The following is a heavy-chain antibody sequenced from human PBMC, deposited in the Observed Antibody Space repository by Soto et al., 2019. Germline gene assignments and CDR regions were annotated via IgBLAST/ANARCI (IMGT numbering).Heavy chain of an antibody. CDR2: IYSSGST. Sequence: QVQLQESGPGLVKPSETLSLTCTVTGGSISGYYWSWIRQPAGKGLEWIGRIYSSGSTNYNPSLKSRVTMSVDTSQNQFSLKLTSVTAADTAVYYCVRGGYYGSGSYYTLLDYWGQGTLVTVSS. J-gene: IGHJ4*02. V-gene: IGHV4-4*07. D-gene: IGHD3-10*01. CDR3: VRGGYYGSGSYYTLLDY. CDR1: GGSISGYY.